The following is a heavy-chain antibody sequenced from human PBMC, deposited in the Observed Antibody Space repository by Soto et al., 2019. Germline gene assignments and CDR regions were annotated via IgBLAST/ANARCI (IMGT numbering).Heavy chain of an antibody. Sequence: PSETLSLTCAVFGCTISSSDYYWGWIRQPPGKGLEWIGNIYYGGSAYSNPSLKSRVTISVDTSKNQFSLKLSSVSAADTAVYYCAKGPSGDKVDYWGQGTLVTVSS. D-gene: IGHD7-27*01. CDR2: IYYGGSA. CDR3: AKGPSGDKVDY. V-gene: IGHV4-30-4*08. J-gene: IGHJ4*02. CDR1: GCTISSSDYY.